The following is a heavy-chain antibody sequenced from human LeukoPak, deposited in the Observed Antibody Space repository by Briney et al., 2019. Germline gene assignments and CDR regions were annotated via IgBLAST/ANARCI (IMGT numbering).Heavy chain of an antibody. CDR3: ASPHYSTRYWYFDL. D-gene: IGHD2-21*01. Sequence: SESLSLTCTVSGGSINSNSYYWGWIRQPPGKGLEWIGSIYYSGSTYYNPSLKSRVTISVDTSKNQFSLKLSSVTAADTAVYYCASPHYSTRYWYFDLWGRGTLVTVSS. V-gene: IGHV4-39*07. J-gene: IGHJ2*01. CDR2: IYYSGST. CDR1: GGSINSNSYY.